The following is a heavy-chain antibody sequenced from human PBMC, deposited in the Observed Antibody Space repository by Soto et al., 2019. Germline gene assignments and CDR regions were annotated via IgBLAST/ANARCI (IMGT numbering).Heavy chain of an antibody. CDR2: IYHTGST. J-gene: IGHJ6*02. CDR1: GGSISSSNW. V-gene: IGHV4-4*02. Sequence: QVQLQESGPGLVKPSGTLSLTCAVSGGSISSSNWWTWVRQPPGKGLEWIGEIYHTGSTNNNPSLKRHITISVDKTKNQFSLKVTSVTAADTAVYYCARDEATTTKMGGLDLWGQVITVIVSS. CDR3: ARDEATTTKMGGLDL. D-gene: IGHD4-4*01.